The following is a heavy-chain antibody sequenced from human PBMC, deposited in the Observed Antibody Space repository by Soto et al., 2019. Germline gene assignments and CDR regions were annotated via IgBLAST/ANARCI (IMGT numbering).Heavy chain of an antibody. V-gene: IGHV2-5*02. Sequence: SGPTLVNPTQTLTLTCTFSGFSLSTSGVAVGWIRQPPGKALEWLALIYWDDDKRYSPSLKSRLTITKDTSKNQVVLTMTNMDPVDTATYYCAHRRGYYGSGSYSGMFWFDPWGQGTLVTVPQ. CDR3: AHRRGYYGSGSYSGMFWFDP. CDR1: GFSLSTSGVA. D-gene: IGHD3-10*01. CDR2: IYWDDDK. J-gene: IGHJ5*02.